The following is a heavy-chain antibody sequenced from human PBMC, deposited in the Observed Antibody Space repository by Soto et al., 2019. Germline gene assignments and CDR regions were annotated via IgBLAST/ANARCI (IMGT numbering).Heavy chain of an antibody. D-gene: IGHD2-15*01. J-gene: IGHJ6*03. CDR1: GFTFSSYA. Sequence: GGSLRLSCAASGFTFSSYAMSWVRQAPGKGLEWASAISGSGGSTYYADSVKGRFTISRDNSKNTLYLQMNSLRAEDTAVYYCATSMFCSGGSCFTYYYYYYYYMDVWGKGTTVTVSS. CDR3: ATSMFCSGGSCFTYYYYYYYYMDV. V-gene: IGHV3-23*01. CDR2: ISGSGGST.